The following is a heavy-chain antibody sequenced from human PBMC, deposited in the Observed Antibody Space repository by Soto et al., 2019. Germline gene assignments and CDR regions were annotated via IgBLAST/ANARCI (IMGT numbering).Heavy chain of an antibody. Sequence: QVQLVQSRGEVKKPGASVKVSCKTSGYSFTTYGISWVRQAPGQGLEWMGWISGYNGNTNYAQKLKGRLTMTTDTATNSAYMELRSLTSDDTAVYYCARERPASYYCYGMDVWGQGSTVTVSS. CDR1: GYSFTTYG. J-gene: IGHJ6*02. V-gene: IGHV1-18*01. CDR3: ARERPASYYCYGMDV. CDR2: ISGYNGNT.